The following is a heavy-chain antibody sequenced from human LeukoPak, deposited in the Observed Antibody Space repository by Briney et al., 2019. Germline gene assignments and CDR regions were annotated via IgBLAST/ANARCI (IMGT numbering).Heavy chain of an antibody. J-gene: IGHJ4*02. CDR2: ISSSSTI. D-gene: IGHD2-2*01. V-gene: IGHV3-48*01. CDR1: GFTFSSYS. Sequence: PGGSLRLSCAASGFTFSSYSMNWVRQAPGKGLEWVSYISSSSTIYYADSVKGRFTISRDNAKNSLYLQMNSLRAEDTAVYYCARRYCSSTSCPADYWGQGTLVTVSS. CDR3: ARRYCSSTSCPADY.